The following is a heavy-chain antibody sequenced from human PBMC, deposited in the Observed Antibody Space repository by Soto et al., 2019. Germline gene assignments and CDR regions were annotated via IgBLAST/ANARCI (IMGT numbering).Heavy chain of an antibody. CDR1: GFSFSTYA. V-gene: IGHV3-23*01. CDR3: AKHSEYQLLSWFDP. D-gene: IGHD2-2*01. CDR2: ISAGGGNT. Sequence: EVQLLESGGGLVQPGGSLRLSCAASGFSFSTYAMSWVRQAPGKGLEWVSGISAGGGNTFYADSVRGRFTISRDNSKNTLDLQMSSLRAEDTALYYCAKHSEYQLLSWFDPWGQGTLVTVS. J-gene: IGHJ5*02.